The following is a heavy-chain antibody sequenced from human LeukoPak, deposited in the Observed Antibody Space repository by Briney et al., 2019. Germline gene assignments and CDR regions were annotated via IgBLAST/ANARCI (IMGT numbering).Heavy chain of an antibody. J-gene: IGHJ4*02. CDR2: INHSGST. CDR3: ARVFKTRDY. CDR1: GGSFSGYY. Sequence: SETLSLTCAVYGGSFSGYYWSWIRQPPGKGLEWIGEINHSGSTNYNPSLKRRVTISVDTSKNQFSLKLRSVTAADTAVSYCARVFKTRDYWGQGTLVTVSS. V-gene: IGHV4-34*01.